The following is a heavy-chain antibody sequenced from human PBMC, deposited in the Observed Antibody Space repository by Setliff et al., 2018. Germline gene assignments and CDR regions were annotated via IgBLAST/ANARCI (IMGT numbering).Heavy chain of an antibody. J-gene: IGHJ4*02. D-gene: IGHD1-26*01. V-gene: IGHV1-2*04. Sequence: GASVKVSCKASGYTFTGYYMHWVRQAPGQGLEWMGWINPNSGGTNYAQKFQGWVTMTRDTSISTAYMELSRLRSDDTAVYYCARALGATIIHFDYWGQGTLVTVSS. CDR3: ARALGATIIHFDY. CDR1: GYTFTGYY. CDR2: INPNSGGT.